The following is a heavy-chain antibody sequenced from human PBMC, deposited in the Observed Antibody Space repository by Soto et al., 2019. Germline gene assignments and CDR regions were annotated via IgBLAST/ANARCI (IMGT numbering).Heavy chain of an antibody. CDR2: MNPNSGNT. V-gene: IGHV1-8*01. CDR1: GYTFTSYE. J-gene: IGHJ6*02. Sequence: ASVKVSCKASGYTFTSYEINWVRQATGQGLEWMGWMNPNSGNTGYAQKFQGRVTMTRNTSISTAYMELSSLSSEDTAVYYCASRYYYSGMAVGGQGPTVPVSS. CDR3: ASRYYYSGMAV.